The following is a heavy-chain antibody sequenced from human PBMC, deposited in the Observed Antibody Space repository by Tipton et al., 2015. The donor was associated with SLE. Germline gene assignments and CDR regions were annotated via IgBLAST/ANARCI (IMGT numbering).Heavy chain of an antibody. CDR1: GGSISSYY. V-gene: IGHV4-34*01. D-gene: IGHD3-22*01. CDR3: ARGPYYDSSGYSFYAFDI. J-gene: IGHJ3*02. CDR2: INHSGST. Sequence: TLSLTCTVSGGSISSYYWSWIRQPPGKGLEWIGEINHSGSTNYNPSLKSRVTISVDTSKNQFSLKLSSVTAADTAVYYCARGPYYDSSGYSFYAFDIWGQGTMVTVPS.